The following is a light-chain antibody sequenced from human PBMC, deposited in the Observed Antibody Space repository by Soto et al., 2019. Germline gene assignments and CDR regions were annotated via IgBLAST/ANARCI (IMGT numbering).Light chain of an antibody. CDR3: CSYAGSSTFLV. Sequence: QSVLTQPASVSGSPGQSITISCTGTSSDVGSYNLVSWYQQHPGKAPKLMIYEVSKRPSGVSNRFSGSKSGNTASLTISGLQAEDEADYYCCSYAGSSTFLVFGGGTKLNVL. CDR2: EVS. J-gene: IGLJ2*01. CDR1: SSDVGSYNL. V-gene: IGLV2-23*02.